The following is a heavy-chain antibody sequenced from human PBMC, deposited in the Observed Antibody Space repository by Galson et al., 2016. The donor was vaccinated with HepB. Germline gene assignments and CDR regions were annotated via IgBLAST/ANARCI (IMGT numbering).Heavy chain of an antibody. V-gene: IGHV3-53*01. CDR2: IYSGGRT. CDR3: ARGPTVTFYGGPTWFDL. J-gene: IGHJ5*02. Sequence: SLRLSCAVSGFAVNSDYKNWIRQAPGKGLEWISVIYSGGRTTYGDSVKGRFTISRDRSKNTLSLQMNSLRAEDTAVYYCARGPTVTFYGGPTWFDLWGQGTVVTVSS. CDR1: GFAVNSDY. D-gene: IGHD2-21*02.